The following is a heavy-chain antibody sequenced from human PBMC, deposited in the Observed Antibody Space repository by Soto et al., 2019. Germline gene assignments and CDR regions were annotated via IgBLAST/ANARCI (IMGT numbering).Heavy chain of an antibody. CDR3: ARGSYYYDSSGYSHY. CDR2: IYYSGST. D-gene: IGHD3-22*01. V-gene: IGHV4-30-4*01. CDR1: GGSISSGDYY. Sequence: SETLSLTCTVSGGSISSGDYYWSWIRQPPGKGLGWIGYIYYSGSTYYNPSLKSRVTISVDTSKNQFSLKLSSVTAADTAVYYCARGSYYYDSSGYSHYWGQGTLVTVSS. J-gene: IGHJ4*02.